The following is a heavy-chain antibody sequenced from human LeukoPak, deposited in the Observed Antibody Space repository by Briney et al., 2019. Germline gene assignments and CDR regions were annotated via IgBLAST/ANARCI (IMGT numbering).Heavy chain of an antibody. D-gene: IGHD3-3*01. J-gene: IGHJ4*02. CDR3: ARDRVIFGVVNTYYFDY. V-gene: IGHV3-33*01. CDR1: GFTFSSYG. Sequence: GGSLRLSCAASGFTFSSYGMHWVRQAPGKGLEWVAVIWYDGSNKYYADSVKGRFTISRDNSKNTLYLQMNSLRAGDTAVYYCARDRVIFGVVNTYYFDYWGQGTLVTVSS. CDR2: IWYDGSNK.